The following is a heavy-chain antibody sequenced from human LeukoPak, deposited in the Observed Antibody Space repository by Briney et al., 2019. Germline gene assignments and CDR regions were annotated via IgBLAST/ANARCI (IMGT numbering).Heavy chain of an antibody. CDR1: GGSISSYY. Sequence: SETLSLTCTVSGGSISSYYWSWVRQPPGKGLEWIGYIYYSGSTNYNPSLKSRVTISVNTSKNQFSLKLSSVTAADTAMYYCARHENGGNSVLDWFDPWGQGTLVTVSS. J-gene: IGHJ5*02. CDR2: IYYSGST. D-gene: IGHD4-23*01. V-gene: IGHV4-59*08. CDR3: ARHENGGNSVLDWFDP.